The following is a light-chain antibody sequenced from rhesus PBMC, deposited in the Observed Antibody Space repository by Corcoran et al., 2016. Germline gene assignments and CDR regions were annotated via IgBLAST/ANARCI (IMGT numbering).Light chain of an antibody. Sequence: DVVMTQSPLALPITPGQPASISCRSSQSLVHSNGNTYLSWLQQKPGKPPRLLIYKVSNRYSGVPDRFSGCGAGTDFTLKISRVEAEDVGVYYCMQYTHIPYSFGQGTKVEIK. CDR1: QSLVHSNGNTY. J-gene: IGKJ2*01. V-gene: IGKV2-65*01. CDR3: MQYTHIPYS. CDR2: KVS.